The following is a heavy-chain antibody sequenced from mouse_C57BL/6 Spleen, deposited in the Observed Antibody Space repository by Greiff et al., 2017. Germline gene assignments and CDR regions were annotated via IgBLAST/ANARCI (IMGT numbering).Heavy chain of an antibody. Sequence: EVKVIESGPGMVKPSQSLSLTCTVTGYSITSGYDWHWIRHFPGNKLEWMGYISYSGSTNYNPSLKSRISITHDTSKNHFFLKLNSVTTEDTATYYCARDGGLLRFAYWGQGTLVTVSA. V-gene: IGHV3-1*01. D-gene: IGHD2-3*01. CDR3: ARDGGLLRFAY. J-gene: IGHJ3*01. CDR1: GYSITSGYD. CDR2: ISYSGST.